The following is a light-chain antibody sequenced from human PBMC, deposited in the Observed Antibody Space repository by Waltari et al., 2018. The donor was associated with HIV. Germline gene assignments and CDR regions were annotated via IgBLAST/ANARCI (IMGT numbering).Light chain of an antibody. J-gene: IGKJ1*01. CDR2: IVS. V-gene: IGKV2-30*01. Sequence: DVVLTQSPLSLSVTLGQPASISCMSNPSLVYGDGQTYLYWCHQRPGQPPRRLLYIVSNRVYGVQQRSSGSGSDLDLTLRGDRGEAGEVGVYFCMQGTHWPWTFGQGTKSEIK. CDR1: PSLVYGDGQTY. CDR3: MQGTHWPWT.